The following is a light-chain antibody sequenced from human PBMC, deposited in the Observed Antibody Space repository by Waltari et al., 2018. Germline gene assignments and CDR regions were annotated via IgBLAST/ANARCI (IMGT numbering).Light chain of an antibody. CDR1: SGSVSTRYH. J-gene: IGLJ3*02. Sequence: QTVVTQEPSFSVSPGGTDTLTCGLSSGSVSTRYHPSWYPQTPGQAPRTLIYSTNTRSSGVPARFSGSILGNKAALTITGAQADDESEYYCVLYMGSGHWVFGGGTKLTVL. CDR3: VLYMGSGHWV. V-gene: IGLV8-61*01. CDR2: STN.